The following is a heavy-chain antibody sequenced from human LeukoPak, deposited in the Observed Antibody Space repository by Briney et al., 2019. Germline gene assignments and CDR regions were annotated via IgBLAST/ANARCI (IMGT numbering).Heavy chain of an antibody. CDR2: ISWNSGSI. CDR3: AKDIIGTSLGGVFDY. V-gene: IGHV3-9*01. D-gene: IGHD2-2*01. J-gene: IGHJ4*02. Sequence: GGSLRLSCAASGFTFDDYAMHWVRQAPGKGLEWVSGISWNSGSIGCADSVKGRFTISRDNAKNSLYLQMNSLRAEDTALYYCAKDIIGTSLGGVFDYWGQGTLVTVSS. CDR1: GFTFDDYA.